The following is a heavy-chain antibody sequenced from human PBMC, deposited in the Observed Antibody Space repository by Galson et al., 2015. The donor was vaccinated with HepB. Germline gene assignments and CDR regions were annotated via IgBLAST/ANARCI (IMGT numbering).Heavy chain of an antibody. CDR2: IRDKPNSYST. CDR1: GFIFGDHY. D-gene: IGHD3-22*01. CDR3: ARVGYYDSTKKGGIDY. J-gene: IGHJ4*02. V-gene: IGHV3-72*01. Sequence: SLRLSCAASGFIFGDHYMDWVRQAPGKGLEWVGRIRDKPNSYSTQYAASVKGRFTISRDDSKNSVYMEMNSLKTEDTAVYFCARVGYYDSTKKGGIDYWGQGTLVTVSS.